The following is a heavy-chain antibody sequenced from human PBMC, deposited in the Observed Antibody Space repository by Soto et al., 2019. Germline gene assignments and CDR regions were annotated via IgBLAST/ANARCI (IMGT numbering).Heavy chain of an antibody. CDR1: GFTFSSYG. D-gene: IGHD2-15*01. V-gene: IGHV3-30*18. CDR2: ISSDGSNK. J-gene: IGHJ4*02. Sequence: QVQLVESGGGVVQPGRSLRLSCAASGFTFSSYGMHWVRQAPGKGLEWVAVISSDGSNKYYADSVKGRFTISRDNSTNTLYLQMNSLRAEDTAVYYCAKQWSHYFDYWGQGTLVTVSS. CDR3: AKQWSHYFDY.